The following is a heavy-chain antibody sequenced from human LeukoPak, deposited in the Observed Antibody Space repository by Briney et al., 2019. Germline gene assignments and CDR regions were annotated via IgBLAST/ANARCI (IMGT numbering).Heavy chain of an antibody. V-gene: IGHV4-34*01. CDR2: INHSGST. CDR3: ARLPVRATMDY. CDR1: GGSFSVYH. D-gene: IGHD1-26*01. J-gene: IGHJ4*02. Sequence: SETLSLTCAVYGGSFSVYHWSWIRQPPGKGLEWIGEINHSGSTNYIPSLKSRVTISIDTSKNQFSLKLSSVTAADTAVYYCARLPVRATMDYWGQGTLVTVSS.